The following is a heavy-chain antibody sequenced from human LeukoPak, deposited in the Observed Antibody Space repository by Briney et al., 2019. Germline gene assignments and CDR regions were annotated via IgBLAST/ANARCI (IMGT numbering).Heavy chain of an antibody. CDR2: ITWNSDDM. J-gene: IGHJ4*02. D-gene: IGHD1-1*01. V-gene: IGHV3-9*01. CDR3: TRVTSWRTGFDY. CDR1: GFSFEAYG. Sequence: HPGGSLRLSCAASGFSFEAYGMYWVRQAPGNGLEWVSGITWNSDDMAYADSVKGRFTISRDNAKNCLYLQMNSLTVEGTALYYCTRVTSWRTGFDYWGQGTLVTVSS.